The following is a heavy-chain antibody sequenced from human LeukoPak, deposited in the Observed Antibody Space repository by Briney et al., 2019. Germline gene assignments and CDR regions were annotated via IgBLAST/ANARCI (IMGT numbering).Heavy chain of an antibody. D-gene: IGHD3-22*01. Sequence: GGSLRLSCAASGFTFSSYGMLWVRQAPGKGLEWVAVIWYDGSNKYYADSVKGRFTISRDNSKNTLYLQMNSLRAEDTAVYYCARENDSSGYYYGGDSWFDPWGQGTLVTVSS. CDR3: ARENDSSGYYYGGDSWFDP. CDR1: GFTFSSYG. J-gene: IGHJ5*02. V-gene: IGHV3-33*01. CDR2: IWYDGSNK.